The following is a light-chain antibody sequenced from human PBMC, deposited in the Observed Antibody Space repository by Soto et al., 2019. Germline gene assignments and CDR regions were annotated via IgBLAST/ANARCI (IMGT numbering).Light chain of an antibody. CDR1: QSLAYSDGNTY. Sequence: DVLMTQSPLSLPVTLGQPASISCRSSQSLAYSDGNTYLNWFQQRPGQSPRRLIYNVSNRDSGVPDSFSGSGSDTDFTLKISRVEAEDIGVYYCMQGTTWPYIFGQGTKLEIK. CDR2: NVS. J-gene: IGKJ2*01. CDR3: MQGTTWPYI. V-gene: IGKV2-30*01.